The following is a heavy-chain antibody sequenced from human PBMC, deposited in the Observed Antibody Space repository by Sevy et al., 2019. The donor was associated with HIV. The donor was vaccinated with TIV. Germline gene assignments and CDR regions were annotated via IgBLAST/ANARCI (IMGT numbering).Heavy chain of an antibody. Sequence: ASVKVSCKASGYTFTGYYMHWVRQAPGQGLEWMGRINPNSGGTNYAQTFQGRVTMTRDTSISTAYMELSRLRSDDTAVYYCARICGGDCYARDYWGQGTLVTVSS. CDR1: GYTFTGYY. CDR3: ARICGGDCYARDY. J-gene: IGHJ4*02. CDR2: INPNSGGT. D-gene: IGHD2-21*01. V-gene: IGHV1-2*06.